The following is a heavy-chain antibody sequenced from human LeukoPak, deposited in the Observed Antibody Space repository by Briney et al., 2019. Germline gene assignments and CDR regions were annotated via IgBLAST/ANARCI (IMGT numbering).Heavy chain of an antibody. V-gene: IGHV4-34*01. CDR1: GFTFSSYA. CDR3: ARGRAAGHNWFDP. J-gene: IGHJ5*02. D-gene: IGHD6-13*01. Sequence: GSLRLSCAASGFTFSSYAMSWVRQPPGKGLEWIGEINHSGSTNYNPSLKSRVTISVDTSKNQFSLKLSSVTAADTAVYYCARGRAAGHNWFDPWGQGTLVTVSS. CDR2: INHSGST.